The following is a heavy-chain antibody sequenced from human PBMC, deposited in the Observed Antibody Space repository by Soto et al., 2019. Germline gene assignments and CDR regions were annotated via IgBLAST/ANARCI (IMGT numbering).Heavy chain of an antibody. Sequence: QVQLVESGGGVVQPGRSLRLSCAASGFTFSSYAMHWVRQAPGKGLEWVAVISYDGSNKYYADSVKGRFTISRDNSKNTLYLQMNSLRAEDTAVYYCARDRVTMGRGVIITRKGFDYWGQGTLVTVSS. D-gene: IGHD3-10*01. CDR3: ARDRVTMGRGVIITRKGFDY. J-gene: IGHJ4*02. CDR2: ISYDGSNK. V-gene: IGHV3-30-3*01. CDR1: GFTFSSYA.